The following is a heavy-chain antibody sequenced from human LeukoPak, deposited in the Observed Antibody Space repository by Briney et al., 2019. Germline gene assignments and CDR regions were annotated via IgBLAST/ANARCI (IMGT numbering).Heavy chain of an antibody. CDR3: ARGSEDYYDSYLGIDY. V-gene: IGHV3-30*04. J-gene: IGHJ4*02. CDR2: ISYDGSNK. CDR1: GFTFSSYA. D-gene: IGHD3-22*01. Sequence: GGSLRLSCAASGFTFSSYAMHWVRQAPGKGLEWVAVISYDGSNKYYADSVKGRFTISRDNSKNTLYLQMNSLRAEDTAVYYCARGSEDYYDSYLGIDYWGQGTLVTVSS.